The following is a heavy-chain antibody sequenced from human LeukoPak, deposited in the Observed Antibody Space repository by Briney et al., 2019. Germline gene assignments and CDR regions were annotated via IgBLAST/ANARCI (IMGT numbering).Heavy chain of an antibody. D-gene: IGHD7-27*01. CDR1: GFTFSSYG. Sequence: GGPLRLSCAASGFTFSSYGIHWVRQAPGKGLEWAAVVWYDGSEKYYADSVKGRFTISRDNSKNTLYLQMNSLRAEDTAIYYCARDRGDPDYYFDQWGQGTLVTVSS. V-gene: IGHV3-33*01. CDR2: VWYDGSEK. CDR3: ARDRGDPDYYFDQ. J-gene: IGHJ4*02.